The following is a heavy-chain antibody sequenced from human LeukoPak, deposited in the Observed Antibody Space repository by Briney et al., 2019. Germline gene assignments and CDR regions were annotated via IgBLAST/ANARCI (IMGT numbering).Heavy chain of an antibody. D-gene: IGHD1-7*01. CDR3: SKGETDTGTLTHVY. Sequence: PGGSLRLSCAASGFTFSNYAMSWVRQAPGKGLEWVSAISGSGTTTHYAGSVKGRFTVSRDNSKNTVFLQMHSLGAEDTAVYYCSKGETDTGTLTHVYWGQGTLVTVSS. V-gene: IGHV3-23*01. CDR1: GFTFSNYA. CDR2: ISGSGTTT. J-gene: IGHJ4*02.